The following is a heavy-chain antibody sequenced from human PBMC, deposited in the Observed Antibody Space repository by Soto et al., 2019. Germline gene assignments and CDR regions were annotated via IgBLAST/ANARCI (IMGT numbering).Heavy chain of an antibody. CDR3: ARDRWLTGNFGVVIDIARMDV. J-gene: IGHJ6*02. CDR2: TYYRSKWYN. Sequence: SQTLSLTCAISGDSVSSNSAAWNWIRQSPSRGLEWLGRTYYRSKWYNDYAVSVKSRITINPDTSKNQFSLQLNSVTPEDTAVYFCARDRWLTGNFGVVIDIARMDVWGQGTTVTVSS. D-gene: IGHD3-3*01. CDR1: GDSVSSNSAA. V-gene: IGHV6-1*01.